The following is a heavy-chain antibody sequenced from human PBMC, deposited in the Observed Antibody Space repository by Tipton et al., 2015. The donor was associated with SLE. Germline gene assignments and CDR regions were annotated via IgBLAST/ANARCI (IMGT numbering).Heavy chain of an antibody. D-gene: IGHD5-24*01. CDR2: VSGDGSGT. J-gene: IGHJ4*02. CDR1: GLTFNDYA. CDR3: AREVEGMVDN. Sequence: SLRLSCAASGLTFNDYAMHWVRQAPGKGLEYVSAVSGDGSGTSHASSVKGRFTISRDNSKNTVYLQMGSLRPEDMAVYYCAREVEGMVDNWGQGTLVTVSS. V-gene: IGHV3-64*01.